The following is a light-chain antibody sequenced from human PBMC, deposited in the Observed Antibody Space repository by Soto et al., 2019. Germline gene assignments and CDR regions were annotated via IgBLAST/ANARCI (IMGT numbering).Light chain of an antibody. CDR2: DVS. V-gene: IGLV2-14*01. J-gene: IGLJ7*01. CDR3: SSYTSSSDAV. Sequence: QSALTQPASVSGSPGQSITISCTGTSSDVGGYNYVSWYQQHPGKAPKLMIYDVSNRPSGVSNRFSGSKSGNTASLTISGLQAEDEDDYYCSSYTSSSDAVFGGGTQLTVL. CDR1: SSDVGGYNY.